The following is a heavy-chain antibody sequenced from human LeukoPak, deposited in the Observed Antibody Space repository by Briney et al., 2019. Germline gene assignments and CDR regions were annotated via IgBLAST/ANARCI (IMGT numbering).Heavy chain of an antibody. J-gene: IGHJ5*02. CDR3: ARDHHYDILKTNWFDP. V-gene: IGHV4-39*07. CDR2: IYYSGST. CDR1: GGSISSSSYY. Sequence: SETLSLTCTVSGGSISSSSYYWGWIRQPPGKGLEWIGSIYYSGSTYYNPSLKSRVTISVDTSKNQFSLKLSSVTAADTAVYYCARDHHYDILKTNWFDPWGQGTLVTVSS. D-gene: IGHD3-9*01.